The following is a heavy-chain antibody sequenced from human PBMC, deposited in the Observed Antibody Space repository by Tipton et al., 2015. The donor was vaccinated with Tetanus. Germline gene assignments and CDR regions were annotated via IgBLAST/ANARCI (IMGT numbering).Heavy chain of an antibody. V-gene: IGHV3-74*01. J-gene: IGHJ5*02. D-gene: IGHD4-17*01. Sequence: SLRLSCVASGFTFSSYWMNWVRQTPGKGLVWVARISNDGSATNYADSVEGRFTISRDNAKDTLYLQMNGLRAEDTAVYYCARKIDSVTTPLLFAPWGQGTLVTVSS. CDR3: ARKIDSVTTPLLFAP. CDR1: GFTFSSYW. CDR2: ISNDGSAT.